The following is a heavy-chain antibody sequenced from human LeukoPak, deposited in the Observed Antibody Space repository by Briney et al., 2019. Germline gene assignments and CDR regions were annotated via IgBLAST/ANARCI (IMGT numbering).Heavy chain of an antibody. V-gene: IGHV3-15*01. J-gene: IGHJ4*02. D-gene: IGHD6-19*01. CDR1: GFTFSNAW. CDR3: TTDPLSLLEYSSGWYYDY. Sequence: PGGSLRLSCAASGFTFSNAWMSWVRQAPGKGLEWVGRIKIKTDGGTTDYAAPVKGRFTISRDDSKNTLYLQMNSLKTEDTAVYYCTTDPLSLLEYSSGWYYDYWGQGTLVTVSS. CDR2: IKIKTDGGTT.